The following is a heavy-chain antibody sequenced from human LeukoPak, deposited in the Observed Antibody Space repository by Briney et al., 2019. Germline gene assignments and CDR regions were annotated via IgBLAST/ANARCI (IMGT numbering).Heavy chain of an antibody. CDR1: GFTFSNYA. Sequence: GGSLRLSCAASGFTFSNYALSWVRQAPGKGLEWVSSISSSGGNTYYPDSVKGRFTISRDNSKNTMYLQMNSLRAEDTAVYYCAKLGQLVPENWGQGALVTVSS. CDR3: AKLGQLVPEN. V-gene: IGHV3-23*01. D-gene: IGHD6-6*01. CDR2: ISSSGGNT. J-gene: IGHJ4*02.